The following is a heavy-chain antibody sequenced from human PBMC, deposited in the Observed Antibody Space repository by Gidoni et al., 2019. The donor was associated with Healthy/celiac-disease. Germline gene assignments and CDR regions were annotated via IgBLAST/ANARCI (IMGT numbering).Heavy chain of an antibody. CDR3: AKDMGVDTARLGMDV. D-gene: IGHD5-18*01. V-gene: IGHV3-43*01. CDR2: ISWDGGST. CDR1: GFTFVAYT. Sequence: EVQLVESGGVVVQPGGPLRLSCPASGFTFVAYTMPWVRQAPGKGLEWVSLISWDGGSTYYADSVKGRFTISRDNSKNSLYLQMNRLRAEDTALYYCAKDMGVDTARLGMDVWGKGTTVTVSS. J-gene: IGHJ6*04.